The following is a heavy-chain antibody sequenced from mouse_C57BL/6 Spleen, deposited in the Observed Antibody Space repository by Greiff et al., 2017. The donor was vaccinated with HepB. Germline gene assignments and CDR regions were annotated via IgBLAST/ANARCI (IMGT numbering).Heavy chain of an antibody. D-gene: IGHD1-1*01. CDR2: IYPGSGST. V-gene: IGHV1-55*01. Sequence: QVQLKQPGAELVKPGASVKMSCKASGYTFTSYWITWVKQRPGQGLEWIGDIYPGSGSTNYNEKFKSKATLTVDTSSSTAYMQLSSLTSEDSAVYYCARGVNYYGSSCWYFDVWGTGTTVTVSS. CDR3: ARGVNYYGSSCWYFDV. CDR1: GYTFTSYW. J-gene: IGHJ1*03.